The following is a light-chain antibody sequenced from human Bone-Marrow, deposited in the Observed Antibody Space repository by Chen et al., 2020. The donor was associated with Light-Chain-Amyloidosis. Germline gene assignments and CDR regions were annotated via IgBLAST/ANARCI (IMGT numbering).Light chain of an antibody. CDR3: QSADSSGTYEVI. Sequence: SYELTQPPPMSVSPGQTARIPCSGDDLPTKYAYWYQQKPGPAPVLVIHRDTERPSGISERFSGSSSGTTATLTISGVQAEDEADYHCQSADSSGTYEVIFGGGTKLTVL. CDR2: RDT. CDR1: DLPTKY. V-gene: IGLV3-25*03. J-gene: IGLJ2*01.